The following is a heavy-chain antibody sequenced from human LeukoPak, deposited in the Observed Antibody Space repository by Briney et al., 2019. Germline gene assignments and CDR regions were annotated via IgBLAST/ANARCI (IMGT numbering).Heavy chain of an antibody. CDR3: ASGPDGYNPYYFDY. V-gene: IGHV4-59*01. CDR2: IYYSGST. D-gene: IGHD5-24*01. Sequence: SETLSLTCTVSGGSISSYYWSWIRQPPGKGLEWIGYIYYSGSTNYNPSLKSRVTISVDTSKNQFSLKLSSVTAADTAVYYCASGPDGYNPYYFDYWGQGTLVTVSS. CDR1: GGSISSYY. J-gene: IGHJ4*02.